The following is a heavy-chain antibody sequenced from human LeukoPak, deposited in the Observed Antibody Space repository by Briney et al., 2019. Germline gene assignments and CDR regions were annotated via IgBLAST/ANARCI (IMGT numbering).Heavy chain of an antibody. CDR2: IFYSGNT. CDR3: ARGRLSPSAFRPFEH. J-gene: IGHJ4*02. D-gene: IGHD2/OR15-2a*01. Sequence: SETLSLTCSVSGDSITTSYWNWIRQPPGQGPEWIGSIFYSGNTKYNPALQSRVTISVDTSKNQFSLEVNSVTAADTAVYYCARGRLSPSAFRPFEHWGRGTLVTVSS. CDR1: GDSITTSY. V-gene: IGHV4-59*01.